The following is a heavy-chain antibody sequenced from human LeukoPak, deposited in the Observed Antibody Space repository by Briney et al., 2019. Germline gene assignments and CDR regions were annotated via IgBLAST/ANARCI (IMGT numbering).Heavy chain of an antibody. Sequence: GGSLRLSCATSGFTFSNYAMHWLRQAPGKGLEWVTVISYDGNDKYYADSVKGRFTISRDNSKNTLYLQMNSLRAEDTAVYYCASGAPYYYDSSGVTDAFDIWGQGTMVTVSS. D-gene: IGHD3-22*01. CDR3: ASGAPYYYDSSGVTDAFDI. V-gene: IGHV3-30*04. CDR1: GFTFSNYA. CDR2: ISYDGNDK. J-gene: IGHJ3*02.